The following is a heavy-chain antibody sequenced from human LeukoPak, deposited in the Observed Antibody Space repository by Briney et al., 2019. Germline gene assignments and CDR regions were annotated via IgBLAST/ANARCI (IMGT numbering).Heavy chain of an antibody. CDR3: ARQGYYDSSGYFWFDP. Sequence: SETLSLTCRVSDYYINNGYYWGWIRQPPGKGLEWIGSIYHSGNTYYNPSLKSRVTISVDTSKNQFSLKLSSVTAADTAVYYCARQGYYDSSGYFWFDPWGQGTLVTVSS. CDR2: IYHSGNT. CDR1: DYYINNGYY. J-gene: IGHJ5*02. D-gene: IGHD3-22*01. V-gene: IGHV4-38-2*01.